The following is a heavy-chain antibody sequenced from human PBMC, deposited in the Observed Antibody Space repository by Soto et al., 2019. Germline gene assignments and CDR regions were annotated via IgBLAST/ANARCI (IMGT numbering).Heavy chain of an antibody. CDR1: GLAFTSSA. CDR2: IVVGSGNT. J-gene: IGHJ4*02. Sequence: AGSVKGYCKACGLAFTSSAFQLVRQARGQRLEWIGWIVVGSGNTNYSQKFQERVTITRDMSTSTAYMELSSLRSEDTAVYYCAALCGGDCSYYFDYWGQGTMVTVSS. V-gene: IGHV1-58*01. CDR3: AALCGGDCSYYFDY. D-gene: IGHD2-21*02.